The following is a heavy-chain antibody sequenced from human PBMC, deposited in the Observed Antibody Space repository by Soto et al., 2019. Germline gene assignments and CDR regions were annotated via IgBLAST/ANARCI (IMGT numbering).Heavy chain of an antibody. CDR3: ARGEGITGTTSWFDP. V-gene: IGHV4-59*01. Sequence: SETLSLTCTVSGVSISSYYWSWIRQPPGKGLEWIGYIYYSGSTNYNPSLKSRVTISVDTSKNQFSLKLSSVTAADTAVYYCARGEGITGTTSWFDPWGQGTLVTVSS. CDR2: IYYSGST. J-gene: IGHJ5*02. D-gene: IGHD1-20*01. CDR1: GVSISSYY.